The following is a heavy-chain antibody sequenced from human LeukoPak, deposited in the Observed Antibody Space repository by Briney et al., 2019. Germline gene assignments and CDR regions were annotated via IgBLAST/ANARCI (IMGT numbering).Heavy chain of an antibody. CDR3: ARGYSYGENWFDP. V-gene: IGHV1-69*13. CDR1: GGTFSSYA. D-gene: IGHD5-18*01. Sequence: GASVKVSCKASGGTFSSYAISWVRQAPGQGLEWMGGIIPIFGTANYAQKFQGRVTITADESTSTAYMELSSLRSEDTVVYYCARGYSYGENWFDPWGQGTLVTVSS. CDR2: IIPIFGTA. J-gene: IGHJ5*02.